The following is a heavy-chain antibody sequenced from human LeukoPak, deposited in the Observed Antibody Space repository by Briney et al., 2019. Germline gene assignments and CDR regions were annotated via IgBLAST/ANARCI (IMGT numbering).Heavy chain of an antibody. Sequence: SETLSLTCTVSGGSISSYYWSWIRQPPGKGLEWIGYIYYSGSTNYNPSLKSRVTISVDTSKNQFSLKLSSVTAADTAVYYCARVLVGYGGDDFDCWGQGTLVTVSS. D-gene: IGHD4-23*01. J-gene: IGHJ4*01. CDR2: IYYSGST. CDR1: GGSISSYY. CDR3: ARVLVGYGGDDFDC. V-gene: IGHV4-59*01.